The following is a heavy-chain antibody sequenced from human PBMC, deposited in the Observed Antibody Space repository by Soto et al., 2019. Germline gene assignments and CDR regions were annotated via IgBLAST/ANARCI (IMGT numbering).Heavy chain of an antibody. CDR3: ARDDSSGCPGSWLDP. J-gene: IGHJ5*02. V-gene: IGHV4-31*03. CDR2: IYYSGST. Sequence: SETLSLTCTVSGGSVSSCGSYWSWIRQHPGKGLEWIGYIYYSGSTYYNPSLKSRVTISVDTSKNQFSLKLSSVTAADTAVYYCARDDSSGCPGSWLDPWGQGTLVTGSS. CDR1: GGSVSSCGSY. D-gene: IGHD6-19*01.